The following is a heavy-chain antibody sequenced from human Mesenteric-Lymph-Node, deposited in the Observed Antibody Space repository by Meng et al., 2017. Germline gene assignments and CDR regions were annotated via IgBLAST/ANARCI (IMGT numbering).Heavy chain of an antibody. Sequence: LQLQEPGPGLVKPSETLSLPCTVSGGSISSSSYYWAWIRQPPGEGLEWIGSVVYSGTTYYTSSLKSRVSISVDTSKNQFSLKLSSVTAADTAVYYCARHHHSPTFDYWGQGTLVTVSS. J-gene: IGHJ4*02. CDR3: ARHHHSPTFDY. CDR2: VVYSGTT. CDR1: GGSISSSSYY. V-gene: IGHV4-39*01. D-gene: IGHD1-14*01.